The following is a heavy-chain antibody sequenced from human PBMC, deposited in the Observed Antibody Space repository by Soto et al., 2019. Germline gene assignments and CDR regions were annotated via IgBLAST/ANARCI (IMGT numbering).Heavy chain of an antibody. CDR1: GDSVSSNTSS. CDR3: AKGDNLGPKTGYAFDP. V-gene: IGHV6-1*01. J-gene: IGHJ5*02. D-gene: IGHD5-12*01. Sequence: PSQTLSLTFAISGDSVSSNTSSWNCIRQCPSRGLEWLGRTYFRSKWYNDYAVSVKSRIIINPDTSNNQFSLQLNSVTPEDTAVYFCAKGDNLGPKTGYAFDPWGQGIMVTVSS. CDR2: TYFRSKWYN.